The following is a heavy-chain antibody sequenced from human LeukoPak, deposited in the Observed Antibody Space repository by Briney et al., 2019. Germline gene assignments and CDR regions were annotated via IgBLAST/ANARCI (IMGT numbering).Heavy chain of an antibody. D-gene: IGHD3-3*01. J-gene: IGHJ3*02. CDR1: GFTFSSYS. CDR2: ISSSSSYI. Sequence: GGSLRLSCAASGFTFSSYSMNWVRQAPGKGLEWVSLISSSSSYIYYADSVEGRFTISRDNAKNSLYLQMNILRVEDTAVYYCAREGLIRFRDAFDIWGQGTMVTVSS. V-gene: IGHV3-21*01. CDR3: AREGLIRFRDAFDI.